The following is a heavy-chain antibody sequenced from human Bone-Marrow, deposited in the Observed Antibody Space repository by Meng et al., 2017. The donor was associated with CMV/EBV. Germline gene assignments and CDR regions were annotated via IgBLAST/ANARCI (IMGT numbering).Heavy chain of an antibody. V-gene: IGHV1-69*10. Sequence: SVKVSCKASGGTFSNYAISWVRQAPGQGLEWMGGLIPILGIANYAQKFQGRVTITADKSTSTAYMELSSLRSEDTPVYYCARDLLYCSSTSCYHSYYYGTDDWGQGNTVNV. D-gene: IGHD2-2*01. CDR1: GGTFSNYA. J-gene: IGHJ6*02. CDR3: ARDLLYCSSTSCYHSYYYGTDD. CDR2: LIPILGIA.